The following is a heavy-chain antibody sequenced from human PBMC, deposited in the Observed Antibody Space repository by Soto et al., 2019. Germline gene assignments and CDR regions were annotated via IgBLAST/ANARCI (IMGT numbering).Heavy chain of an antibody. CDR3: VRDLAHGYSGNV. D-gene: IGHD5-18*01. CDR2: VYDSGVT. CDR1: GAIVTSGENY. Sequence: SGTLSLTCSASGAIVTSGENYWSWVRQPPGKGLEWICYVYDSGVTNYTPALKSRVTLSLDRPNNEVSLKLRSVTAADTAVYFCVRDLAHGYSGNVWGPGPLVAVS. V-gene: IGHV4-30-4*08. J-gene: IGHJ3*01.